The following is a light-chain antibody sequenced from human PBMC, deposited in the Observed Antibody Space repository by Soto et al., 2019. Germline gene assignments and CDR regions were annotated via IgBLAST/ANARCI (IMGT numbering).Light chain of an antibody. V-gene: IGKV3-15*01. J-gene: IGKJ1*01. CDR2: GAS. Sequence: IVMKQSPATLSVSPGERATLSCRASQSVSSNLAWYQQKPGQAPRLLIYGASTRATGIPARFSGSGSGTEFPLTISSLQSEDFAVYYCQQYNNWPQTFGHGTKLEIK. CDR1: QSVSSN. CDR3: QQYNNWPQT.